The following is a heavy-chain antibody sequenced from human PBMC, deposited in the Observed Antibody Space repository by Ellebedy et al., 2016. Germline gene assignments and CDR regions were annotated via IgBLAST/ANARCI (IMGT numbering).Heavy chain of an antibody. J-gene: IGHJ4*02. CDR2: ISTYTGDT. CDR1: GYTFSSYG. V-gene: IGHV1-18*01. CDR3: AYDDGAVTTFDF. D-gene: IGHD4-17*01. Sequence: ASVKVSCKASGYTFSSYGISWVRQAPGQGLEWMGWISTYTGDTNYVEKFQGRVTMTTDTSTNTAYMELRSLRSEDTAIYYCAYDDGAVTTFDFWGQGSPVTVSS.